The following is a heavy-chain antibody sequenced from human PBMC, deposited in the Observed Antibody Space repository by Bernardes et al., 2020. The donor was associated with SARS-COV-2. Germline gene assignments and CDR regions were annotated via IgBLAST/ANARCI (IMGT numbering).Heavy chain of an antibody. CDR1: GFTFSDYY. D-gene: IGHD2-21*02. V-gene: IGHV3-11*06. Sequence: VGSLSLSFAASGFTFSDYYMSWIRQAPGKGLEWVSYISSNSIFVNYADSVKGRFTISRDNAKNSLYLQMNSLRDEDTAVYYCARSPQVVVTSMLDFWGQGTLVTVSS. CDR3: ARSPQVVVTSMLDF. J-gene: IGHJ4*02. CDR2: ISSNSIFV.